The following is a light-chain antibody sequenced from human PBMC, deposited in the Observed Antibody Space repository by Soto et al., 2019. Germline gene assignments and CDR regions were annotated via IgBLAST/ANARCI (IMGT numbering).Light chain of an antibody. J-gene: IGKJ1*01. CDR2: QVS. CDR3: VQGTHWPWT. Sequence: DVVMTQSPLSLSVTLGQPASISCRSSQGLVYSDGNTFLNWFHQRPGQSPRRLIYQVSNRDSGVPDRISGSGSGSHYTLTISGVEDEDVGIYYCVQGTHWPWTFGQGTKVEIK. CDR1: QGLVYSDGNTF. V-gene: IGKV2-30*01.